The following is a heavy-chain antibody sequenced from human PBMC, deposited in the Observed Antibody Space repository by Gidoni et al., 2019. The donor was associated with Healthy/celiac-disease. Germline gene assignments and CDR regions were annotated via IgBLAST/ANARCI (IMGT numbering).Heavy chain of an antibody. V-gene: IGHV3-48*02. CDR2: ISSSSSTI. D-gene: IGHD3-9*01. Sequence: EVQLVESGGGLVQPGGSLRLYCAALGFTFSTYSMNWVRQAPGKGLEWVSYISSSSSTIYYADSVKGRFTISRDNAKNSLYLQMNSLRDEDTAVYYCARDSHYDILTGYSNSFDYWGQGTLVTVSS. J-gene: IGHJ4*02. CDR1: GFTFSTYS. CDR3: ARDSHYDILTGYSNSFDY.